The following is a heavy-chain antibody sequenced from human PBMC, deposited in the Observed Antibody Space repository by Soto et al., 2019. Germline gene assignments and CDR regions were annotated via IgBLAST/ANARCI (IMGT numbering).Heavy chain of an antibody. V-gene: IGHV3-43D*04. CDR2: ISWDGGST. D-gene: IGHD3-22*01. CDR3: ARHQYYYDSSGYYYGGGLDY. Sequence: EVQLVESGGVVVQPGGSLRLSCAASGFTFDDYAMHWVRQAPGKGLEWVSLISWDGGSTYYADSVKGRFTISRDNSKNSLYLQMNSLRAEDTAVYYCARHQYYYDSSGYYYGGGLDYWGQGTLVTVSS. CDR1: GFTFDDYA. J-gene: IGHJ4*02.